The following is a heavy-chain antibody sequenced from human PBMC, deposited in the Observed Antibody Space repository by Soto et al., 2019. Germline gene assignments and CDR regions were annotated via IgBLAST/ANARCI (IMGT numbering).Heavy chain of an antibody. D-gene: IGHD3-3*01. V-gene: IGHV1-18*01. CDR1: GYTFTSYG. Sequence: ASVKVSCKASGYTFTSYGISWVRQAPGQGLEWMGWISAYNGNTNYAQKHQGRVTMTTDTSTSTAYMELRSLRSDDTAVYYCARDRERRARPYYDFWSGPPYNWFDPWGQGTLVTVSS. CDR2: ISAYNGNT. J-gene: IGHJ5*02. CDR3: ARDRERRARPYYDFWSGPPYNWFDP.